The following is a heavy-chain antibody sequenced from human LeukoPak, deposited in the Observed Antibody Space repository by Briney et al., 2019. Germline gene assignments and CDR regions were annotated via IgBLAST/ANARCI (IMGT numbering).Heavy chain of an antibody. J-gene: IGHJ4*02. Sequence: SETLFLTCTVSGGSISSYYWSWIRQPPGKGLEWIGYIYYSGSTNYNPSLKSRVTISVDTSKNQFSLKLSSVTAADTAVYYCARDSLVGAYYYFDYWGQGTLVTVSS. CDR2: IYYSGST. CDR3: ARDSLVGAYYYFDY. CDR1: GGSISSYY. D-gene: IGHD1-26*01. V-gene: IGHV4-59*12.